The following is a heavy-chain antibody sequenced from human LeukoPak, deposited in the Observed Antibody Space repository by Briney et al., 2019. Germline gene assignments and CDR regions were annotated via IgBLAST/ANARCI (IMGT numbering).Heavy chain of an antibody. Sequence: SETLPLTCAVYGGSFSGYYWSWIRQPPGKGLEWIGEINHSGSTNYNPSLKSRVTISVDTSKNQFSLKLSSVTAADTAVYYCARALDYWGQGTLVTVSS. V-gene: IGHV4-34*01. CDR1: GGSFSGYY. CDR2: INHSGST. CDR3: ARALDY. J-gene: IGHJ4*02.